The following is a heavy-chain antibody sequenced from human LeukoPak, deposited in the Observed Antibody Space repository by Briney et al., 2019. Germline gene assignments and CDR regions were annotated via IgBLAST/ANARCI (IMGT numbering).Heavy chain of an antibody. J-gene: IGHJ4*02. D-gene: IGHD2-2*01. CDR3: AKDLVPAAY. V-gene: IGHV3-23*01. CDR1: GFTFSDYY. Sequence: PGGSLRLSCAASGFTFSDYYMSWVRQAPGKGLEWVSALIGSGGSTYYADSVKGRFTISRDNYKKTLFLQMNSLRAEDTAVYYCAKDLVPAAYWGQGTLVTVSS. CDR2: LIGSGGST.